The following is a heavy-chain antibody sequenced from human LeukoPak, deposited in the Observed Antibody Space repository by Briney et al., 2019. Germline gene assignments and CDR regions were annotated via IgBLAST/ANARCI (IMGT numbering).Heavy chain of an antibody. J-gene: IGHJ6*02. CDR1: GGSISSYY. Sequence: SETLSLTCTVSGGSISSYYWSWIRQPPGKGLERIGYIYYSGSTNYNPSLKSRVTISVDTSKNQFSLKLSSVTAADTAVYYCARDKRLVTMVRGVMDYHYYGMDVWGQGTTVTVSS. CDR2: IYYSGST. CDR3: ARDKRLVTMVRGVMDYHYYGMDV. V-gene: IGHV4-59*01. D-gene: IGHD3-10*01.